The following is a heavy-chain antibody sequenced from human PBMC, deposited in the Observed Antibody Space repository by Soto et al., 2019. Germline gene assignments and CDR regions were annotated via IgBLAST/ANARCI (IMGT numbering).Heavy chain of an antibody. Sequence: LXLSFAASGFTFSSYCMHWVRQAPGKVLEWVAVIWYDGSNKYYADSVKGRFTISRDNSKNTLYLHMNSLRVEDTAVYYCARDTAFVASGSFDPWGEGTLVTVS. D-gene: IGHD3-22*01. V-gene: IGHV3-33*01. CDR3: ARDTAFVASGSFDP. J-gene: IGHJ5*02. CDR1: GFTFSSYC. CDR2: IWYDGSNK.